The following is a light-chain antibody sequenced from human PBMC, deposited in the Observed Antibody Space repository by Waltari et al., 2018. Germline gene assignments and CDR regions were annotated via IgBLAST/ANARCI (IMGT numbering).Light chain of an antibody. CDR1: QGVGTY. CDR2: HTS. Sequence: EIVLTQSPGTLSLSPGERAPLSCRASQGVGTYLAWYQQRPGQAPRLLLYHTSIRATGIPDRCSGSGYGTDFSLTISRLEPEDFAVYFCQKYDFLPATFGQGTTVEIK. V-gene: IGKV3-20*01. J-gene: IGKJ1*01. CDR3: QKYDFLPAT.